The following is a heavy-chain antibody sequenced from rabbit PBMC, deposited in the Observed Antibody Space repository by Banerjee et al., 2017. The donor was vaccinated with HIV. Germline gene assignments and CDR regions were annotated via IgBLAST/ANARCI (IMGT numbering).Heavy chain of an antibody. V-gene: IGHV1S40*01. CDR3: ASHAVSSLAFVMFL. CDR1: GFSFSSRDY. D-gene: IGHD8-1*01. CDR2: IYAGSRGCT. Sequence: QSLEESGGYLVKPGASLTLTCTASGFSFSSRDYMCWVRQVPWKGPEWIVCIYAGSRGCTYYASWAKGRFTISKSSLTMVTLQMTSMTAADTASYFCASHAVSSLAFVMFLWGRGTLVTVS. J-gene: IGHJ3*01.